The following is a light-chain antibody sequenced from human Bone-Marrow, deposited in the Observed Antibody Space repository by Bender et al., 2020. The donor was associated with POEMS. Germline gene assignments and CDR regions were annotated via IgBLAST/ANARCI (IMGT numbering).Light chain of an antibody. V-gene: IGLV2-11*01. CDR1: TSDVGGYRF. CDR2: DVS. CDR3: CSYAGTYSYV. J-gene: IGLJ1*01. Sequence: QSALTQPRSVSGSPGQSVTISCTGTTSDVGGYRFVSWYQQHPGKAPKLIISDVSNRPSGVPDRFSGSKSANTASLTISGLQAEDEATYYCCSYAGTYSYVFGSGTKVTV.